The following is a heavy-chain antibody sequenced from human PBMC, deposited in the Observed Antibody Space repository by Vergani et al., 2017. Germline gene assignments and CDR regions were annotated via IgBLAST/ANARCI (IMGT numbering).Heavy chain of an antibody. CDR1: GGSISSSSYY. Sequence: QLQLQESGPGLVKPSETLSLTCTVSGGSISSSSYYWGWIRQPPGKGLGWIGSIYYSGSTYYNPSLKSRVTISVDTSKNQFSLKLSSVTAADTAVYYCARVIAVAGMWYFDYWGQGTLVTVSS. CDR2: IYYSGST. J-gene: IGHJ4*02. CDR3: ARVIAVAGMWYFDY. D-gene: IGHD6-19*01. V-gene: IGHV4-39*07.